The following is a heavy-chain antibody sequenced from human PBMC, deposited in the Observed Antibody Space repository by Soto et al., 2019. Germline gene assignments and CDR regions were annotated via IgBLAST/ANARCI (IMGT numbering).Heavy chain of an antibody. J-gene: IGHJ4*02. Sequence: EVHLLGSGGDLVKPGGSLRLSCEVSRFPFNNFAMARVRQSPGKGLEWVSTISSDGDLRHYAESVKGRFTISRDNSKSSLFLQMNSLTAEDTALYFCAKVRQRFLDILTGATDFDSWGQGTLVSVSS. V-gene: IGHV3-23*01. CDR3: AKVRQRFLDILTGATDFDS. D-gene: IGHD3-9*01. CDR2: ISSDGDLR. CDR1: RFPFNNFA.